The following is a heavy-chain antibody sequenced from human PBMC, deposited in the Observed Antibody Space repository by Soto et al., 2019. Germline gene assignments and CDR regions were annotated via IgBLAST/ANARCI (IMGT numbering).Heavy chain of an antibody. CDR1: GYSFTSFG. J-gene: IGHJ3*02. D-gene: IGHD1-26*01. CDR3: ARDVRVGANMDASEI. Sequence: QVQLVQSGAEVMKPGASLKVSCKASGYSFTSFGISWLRRAPGQGPEWMAWISTYNGKTNYAQKLQGRVTLTTDTSTSTAYMELRSLTSDDTAVYYCARDVRVGANMDASEIWGLGIMVTVSS. CDR2: ISTYNGKT. V-gene: IGHV1-18*01.